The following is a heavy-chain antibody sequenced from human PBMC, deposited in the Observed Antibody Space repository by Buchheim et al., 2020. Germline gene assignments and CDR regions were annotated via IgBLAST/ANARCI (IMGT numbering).Heavy chain of an antibody. CDR2: ISSSSSYT. D-gene: IGHD4-23*01. CDR1: GFTFSDYY. J-gene: IGHJ2*01. V-gene: IGHV3-11*06. Sequence: QVQLVESGGGLVKPGGSLRLSCAASGFTFSDYYMSWIRQAPGKGLEGVSYISSSSSYTNYADSVKGRFTISRDNAKNSLDLQMNSLRAEDTAVYYCARVRVVTPIWYFDLWGRGTL. CDR3: ARVRVVTPIWYFDL.